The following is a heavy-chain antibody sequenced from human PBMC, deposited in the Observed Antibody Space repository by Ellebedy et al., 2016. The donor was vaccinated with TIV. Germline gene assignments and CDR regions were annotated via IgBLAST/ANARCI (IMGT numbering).Heavy chain of an antibody. CDR1: GFTFSNAW. CDR3: ATGGYYMDY. D-gene: IGHD3-3*01. CDR2: IKSKPDGGTT. Sequence: GGSLRLXCAGSGFTFSNAWMNWVRQAPGKGLEWVGRIKSKPDGGTTDYAAPVKGRFTISRDDSKNTVYLQMNSLKTEDTAVYYCATGGYYMDYWGQGTLVTVSS. J-gene: IGHJ4*02. V-gene: IGHV3-15*01.